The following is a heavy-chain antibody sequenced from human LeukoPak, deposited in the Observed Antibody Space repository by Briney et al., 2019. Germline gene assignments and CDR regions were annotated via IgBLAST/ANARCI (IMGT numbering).Heavy chain of an antibody. J-gene: IGHJ4*02. V-gene: IGHV3-23*01. CDR2: ITGSGDAT. CDR1: GFTFTSA. CDR3: AKGVSQPKYYFEY. Sequence: GGSLRLSCAASGFTFTSAMRWVRQAPGKGLEWVSSITGSGDATFYAESVRGRFTISRDNSKNTLYLEMNSLRAEDTAVHYCAKGVSQPKYYFEYWGRGTLVTVSS. D-gene: IGHD5/OR15-5a*01.